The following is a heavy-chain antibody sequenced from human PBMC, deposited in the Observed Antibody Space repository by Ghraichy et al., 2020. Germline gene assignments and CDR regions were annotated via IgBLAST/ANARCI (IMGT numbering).Heavy chain of an antibody. V-gene: IGHV3-53*01. CDR1: GFTVSSNY. Sequence: GESLNISCAASGFTVSSNYMSWVRQAPGKGLEWVSVIYSGGSTYYADSVKGRFTISRDNSKNTLYLQMNSLRAEDTAVYYCARHDYGDLSPFDYWGQGTLVTVSS. CDR2: IYSGGST. J-gene: IGHJ4*02. CDR3: ARHDYGDLSPFDY. D-gene: IGHD4-17*01.